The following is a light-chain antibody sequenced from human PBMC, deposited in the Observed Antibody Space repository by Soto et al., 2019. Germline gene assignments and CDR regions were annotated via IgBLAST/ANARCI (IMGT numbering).Light chain of an antibody. CDR2: WAS. V-gene: IGKV4-1*01. CDR3: QQYYSNPLT. Sequence: EIAMTQSPDSLTVSLGERATINCRSSQSVLYSSNNKNYLAWYQQKPGQRPKLLIYWASTRESGVPDRFSGSGSGTDFTLTISDLQAEDVAVYFCQQYYSNPLTFGGGTKVEIK. J-gene: IGKJ4*01. CDR1: QSVLYSSNNKNY.